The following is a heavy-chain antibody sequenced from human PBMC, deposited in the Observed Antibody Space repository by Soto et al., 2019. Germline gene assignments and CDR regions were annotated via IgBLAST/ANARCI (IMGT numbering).Heavy chain of an antibody. Sequence: QVQLVESGGGVVQPGRSLRLSCAASGFTFSNYAMHWVRQAPGKGLEWVAVISYDGSNKYYADSVKGRFTISRDNSKNPLYLQTNILRADDTAVYYGACIAVAGYYYGMDVWCQGTTVTVSS. V-gene: IGHV3-30-3*01. CDR1: GFTFSNYA. CDR3: ACIAVAGYYYGMDV. D-gene: IGHD6-19*01. CDR2: ISYDGSNK. J-gene: IGHJ6*02.